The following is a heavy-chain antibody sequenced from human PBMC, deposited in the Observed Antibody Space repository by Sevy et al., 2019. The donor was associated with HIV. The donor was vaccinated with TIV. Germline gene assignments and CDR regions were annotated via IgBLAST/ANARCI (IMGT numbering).Heavy chain of an antibody. J-gene: IGHJ3*02. V-gene: IGHV3-23*01. D-gene: IGHD3-22*01. CDR3: AKEYYYDSSGSVGAFDI. CDR2: ISGRGGST. CDR1: GFTFSSYA. Sequence: GGSLRLSCAASGFTFSSYAMSWVRQAPGKGLEWVSAISGRGGSTYYADSVKGRFTISRDNSKNTLYLQMNRLRAEDTAVYYCAKEYYYDSSGSVGAFDIWGQGTMVTVSS.